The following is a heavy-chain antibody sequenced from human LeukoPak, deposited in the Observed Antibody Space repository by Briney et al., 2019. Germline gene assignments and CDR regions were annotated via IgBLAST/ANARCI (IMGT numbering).Heavy chain of an antibody. CDR1: GFTFSSYV. J-gene: IGHJ4*02. D-gene: IGHD2-8*01. CDR3: AKDRNIVLMVYNFDY. V-gene: IGHV3-23*01. CDR2: ISGSGGST. Sequence: GGSLRLSCAASGFTFSSYVMSWVRQAPGKGLEWVSAISGSGGSTYYADSVKGRFTISRDNSKNTLYLQMNSLRAEDTAVYYCAKDRNIVLMVYNFDYWGQGTLVTVSS.